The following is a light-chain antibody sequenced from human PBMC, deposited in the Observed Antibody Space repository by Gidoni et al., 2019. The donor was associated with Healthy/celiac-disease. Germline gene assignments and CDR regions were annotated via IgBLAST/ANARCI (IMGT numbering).Light chain of an antibody. CDR3: QQSYRTPPWT. J-gene: IGKJ1*01. CDR2: AAS. Sequence: DIQMTQSPSSLSASVGDRVTITCRASQSISSYLNWYQQKPGKAPKLLIYAASSLQSGVPSRFSGSGSGTDFTLNISSLQPEDFATYYGQQSYRTPPWTFGQGTKVEIK. V-gene: IGKV1-39*01. CDR1: QSISSY.